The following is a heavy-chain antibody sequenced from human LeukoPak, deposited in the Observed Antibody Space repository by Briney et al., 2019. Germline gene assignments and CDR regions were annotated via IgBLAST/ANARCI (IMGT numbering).Heavy chain of an antibody. V-gene: IGHV3-30*02. J-gene: IGHJ4*02. Sequence: PGGSLRLSCEASGFTFSSYGMHWVRQAPGKGLEWVTFIRYDGSNKYYADSVKGRFTISRDNSKNSLYLQMNSLRAEDTAVYYCAKVFERGAVLPTWDYWGQGTLVTVSS. CDR2: IRYDGSNK. D-gene: IGHD1-1*01. CDR3: AKVFERGAVLPTWDY. CDR1: GFTFSSYG.